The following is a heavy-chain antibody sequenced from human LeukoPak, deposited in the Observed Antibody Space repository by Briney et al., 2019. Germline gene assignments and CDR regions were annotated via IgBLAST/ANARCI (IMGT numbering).Heavy chain of an antibody. Sequence: SETLSLTCAVSGGSLSGTNWWSWVRQPPGKGLEWIGEMYHSGSTNYNPSLKSRVSISVDKAKTQFSLKLTSMTAADTAAYYCARNYGDNNFDYRGQGTLVTVSS. CDR2: MYHSGST. D-gene: IGHD4-17*01. CDR3: ARNYGDNNFDY. CDR1: GGSLSGTNW. V-gene: IGHV4-4*02. J-gene: IGHJ4*02.